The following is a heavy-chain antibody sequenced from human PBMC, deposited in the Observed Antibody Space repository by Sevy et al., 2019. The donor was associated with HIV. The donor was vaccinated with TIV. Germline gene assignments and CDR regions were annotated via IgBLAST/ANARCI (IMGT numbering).Heavy chain of an antibody. J-gene: IGHJ6*02. V-gene: IGHV4-61*01. CDR3: ASRESYDFWSGYGNYGMDV. CDR2: IYYSGST. CDR1: GGSVSSGSYY. D-gene: IGHD3-3*01. Sequence: SETLSLTYTVSGGSVSSGSYYWSWIRQPPGKGLEWIGYIYYSGSTNYNPSLKSRVTISVDTSKNQFSLKLSSVTAADTAVYYCASRESYDFWSGYGNYGMDVWGQGTTVTVSS.